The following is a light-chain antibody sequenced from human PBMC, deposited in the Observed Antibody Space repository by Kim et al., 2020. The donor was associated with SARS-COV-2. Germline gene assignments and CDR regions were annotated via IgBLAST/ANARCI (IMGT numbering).Light chain of an antibody. CDR1: QSGSSTN. Sequence: GGGATQSSRASQSGSSTNLAWYQQKADQAPRLINDGESSRNTGIPDRFSGSGSGTEFTLTISRVEPEDLAVYYCQHFGRSTRFTFGPGTKVDIK. CDR2: GES. V-gene: IGKV3-20*01. CDR3: QHFGRSTRFT. J-gene: IGKJ3*01.